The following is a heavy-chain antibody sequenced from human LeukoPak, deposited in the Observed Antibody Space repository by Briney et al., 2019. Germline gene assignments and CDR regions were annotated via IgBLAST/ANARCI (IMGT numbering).Heavy chain of an antibody. CDR1: GFTFSSSR. Sequence: GGSLRLSCEVPGFTFSSSRMNWVRQAPGKGLEWVSYISSRGATKHYADSVKGRFTISRDNAKNALYLQMNSLRVEDTAVYYCANFEPGYTSSWYAEFWGQGTLVTVSS. V-gene: IGHV3-48*01. J-gene: IGHJ4*02. CDR3: ANFEPGYTSSWYAEF. CDR2: ISSRGATK. D-gene: IGHD6-13*01.